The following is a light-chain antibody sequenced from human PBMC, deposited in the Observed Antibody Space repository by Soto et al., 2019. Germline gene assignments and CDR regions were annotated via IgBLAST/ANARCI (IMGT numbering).Light chain of an antibody. J-gene: IGLJ3*02. V-gene: IGLV2-14*01. CDR2: EVS. CDR1: TSDVGGYNY. Sequence: QSVLTQPASVSGSPGQSITISCTGTTSDVGGYNYVSWYQHHPGKAPKLTIYEVSNRPSGVSNRFSGSKSGNAASLTISGLQAEDEADYYCSSYSSSSTWVFGGGTKVTVL. CDR3: SSYSSSSTWV.